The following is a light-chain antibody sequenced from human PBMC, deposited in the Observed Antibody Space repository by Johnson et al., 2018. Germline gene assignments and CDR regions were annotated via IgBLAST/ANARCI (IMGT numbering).Light chain of an antibody. CDR2: ENN. V-gene: IGLV1-51*02. Sequence: QSVLTQPRSVSAAPGQKVTISCSGSSSNIGNNYVSWYQQLPGTAPKLLIYENNKRPSGIPDRFSGSTSGTSATLGITGLQTGDEADYYCGTWDSSLSAGNVFGTGTKVTVL. J-gene: IGLJ1*01. CDR1: SSNIGNNY. CDR3: GTWDSSLSAGNV.